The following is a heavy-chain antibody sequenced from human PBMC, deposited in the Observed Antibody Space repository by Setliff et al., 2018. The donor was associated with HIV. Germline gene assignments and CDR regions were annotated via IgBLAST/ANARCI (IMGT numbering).Heavy chain of an antibody. CDR1: GDSVSSGSYY. J-gene: IGHJ4*02. CDR2: INHTGST. Sequence: TLSLTCTVSGDSVSSGSYYWSWIRQPPGKGLEWIGEINHTGSTNYNPSLKSRVTISVDTSKNQFSLKLTSVTAADTAVYYCARGGGPDTNFDLWGQGTLVTVSS. D-gene: IGHD5-18*01. CDR3: ARGGGPDTNFDL. V-gene: IGHV4-61*01.